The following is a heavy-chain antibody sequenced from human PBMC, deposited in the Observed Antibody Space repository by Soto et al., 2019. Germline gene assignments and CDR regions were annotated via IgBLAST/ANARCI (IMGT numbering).Heavy chain of an antibody. V-gene: IGHV3-23*01. CDR1: GCTFSRSA. D-gene: IGHD5-18*01. J-gene: IGHJ4*02. CDR3: AKKKGQLWLPGFDY. CDR2: ISGSGGST. Sequence: PGASLTLSCAASGCTFSRSAMSSVRQDQGKGLEWVSAISGSGGSTYYADSVKGRFTISRDNSKNTLYLQMNSLRAEDTAVYYCAKKKGQLWLPGFDYWGQGTLVTVSS.